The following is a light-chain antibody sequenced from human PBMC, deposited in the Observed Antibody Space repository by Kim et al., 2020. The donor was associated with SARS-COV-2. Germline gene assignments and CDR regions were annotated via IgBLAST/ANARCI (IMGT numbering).Light chain of an antibody. J-gene: IGLJ2*01. CDR1: GLRSYY. CDR3: NSRDTNNNVI. V-gene: IGLV3-19*01. Sequence: VALGQTVRITCQGDGLRSYYATWYQQKPGEAPIVVIYGKNNRPSGIPDRFSGSSSGNTASLTITATQAGDEADYYCNSRDTNNNVIFGGGTQLTVL. CDR2: GKN.